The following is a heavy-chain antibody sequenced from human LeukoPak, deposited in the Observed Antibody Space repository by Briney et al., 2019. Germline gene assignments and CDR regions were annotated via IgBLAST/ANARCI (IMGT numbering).Heavy chain of an antibody. J-gene: IGHJ4*02. CDR2: IDPSDSYT. V-gene: IGHV5-10-1*01. CDR3: ARHFRGAVATYYFDY. D-gene: IGHD6-19*01. CDR1: GYSFSNYW. Sequence: GESLRISCKGSGYSFSNYWINWVRQMPGKGLEGMGRIDPSDSYTNYSPSFQGHVTISADKSVTTAYLQWSSLKASDTAMYYCARHFRGAVATYYFDYWGQGTLVTVSS.